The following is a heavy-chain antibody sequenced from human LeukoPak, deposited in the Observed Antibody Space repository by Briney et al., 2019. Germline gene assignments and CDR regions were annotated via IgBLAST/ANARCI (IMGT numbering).Heavy chain of an antibody. Sequence: GGSLRLSCAASGFTFSRYSMNWVRQAPGKGLEWVSAISGSGGSTYYADSVKGRFTISRDNSKNTLYLQMNSLRAEDTALYYCAKVYYASGSLLDYWGQGTLVTVSS. D-gene: IGHD3-10*01. V-gene: IGHV3-23*01. CDR2: ISGSGGST. J-gene: IGHJ4*02. CDR3: AKVYYASGSLLDY. CDR1: GFTFSRYS.